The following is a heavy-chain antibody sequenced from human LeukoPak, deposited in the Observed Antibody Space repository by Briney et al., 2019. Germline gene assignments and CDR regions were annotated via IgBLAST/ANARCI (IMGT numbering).Heavy chain of an antibody. J-gene: IGHJ4*02. V-gene: IGHV3-15*01. D-gene: IGHD6-13*01. CDR2: IKSKTDGGTT. CDR3: TTSAPTGYSNKAVDY. CDR1: GFTFSNAW. Sequence: GGSLRLSCAASGFTFSNAWMSWVRQAPGKGLEWVGRIKSKTDGGTTDYAAPVKGRFTISRDDSKNTLYLQMNSLKTEDTAVCYCTTSAPTGYSNKAVDYWGQGTLVTVSS.